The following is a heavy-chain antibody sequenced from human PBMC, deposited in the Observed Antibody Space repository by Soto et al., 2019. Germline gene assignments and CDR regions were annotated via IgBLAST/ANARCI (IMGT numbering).Heavy chain of an antibody. CDR3: ARETLSYGSALDV. CDR1: GFRFDDYN. J-gene: IGHJ6*02. CDR2: ITWNGGNS. D-gene: IGHD3-16*01. V-gene: IGHV3-43*01. Sequence: GGSLRLSCAASGFRFDDYNIHWVRQAPGKGLEWVSLITWNGGNSYYADSVKGRFTISRDGTTESVSLQMTSLKREDTGLYFCARETLSYGSALDVWGQGTTVTSP.